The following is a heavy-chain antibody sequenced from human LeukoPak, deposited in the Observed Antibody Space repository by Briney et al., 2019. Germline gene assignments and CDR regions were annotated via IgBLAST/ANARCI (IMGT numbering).Heavy chain of an antibody. CDR1: GYTFTSYY. D-gene: IGHD2-2*01. Sequence: ASVKVSCKASGYTFTSYYMHWVRQAPGQGLEWMGIINPSGGSTSYAQKFQGRVAMTRDTSISTAYMELSGLRSDDTAVYYCARVLPYCSSTSCSYFDYWGQGTLVTVSS. CDR2: INPSGGST. CDR3: ARVLPYCSSTSCSYFDY. V-gene: IGHV1-46*01. J-gene: IGHJ4*02.